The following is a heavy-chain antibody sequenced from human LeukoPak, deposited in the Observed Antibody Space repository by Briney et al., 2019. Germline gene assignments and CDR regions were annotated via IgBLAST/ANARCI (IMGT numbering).Heavy chain of an antibody. J-gene: IGHJ6*02. CDR1: GFTFSTYA. Sequence: GGSLRLSCAASGFTFSTYAMTWVRQAPGKGLEWVSGISAYTGNTYYADSVKGRFTISRDNSKNTLYLQMNSLRAEDTAVYYCAREGRCSSTSCYDYYYGMDVWGQGTTVTVSS. CDR3: AREGRCSSTSCYDYYYGMDV. V-gene: IGHV3-23*01. D-gene: IGHD2-2*01. CDR2: ISAYTGNT.